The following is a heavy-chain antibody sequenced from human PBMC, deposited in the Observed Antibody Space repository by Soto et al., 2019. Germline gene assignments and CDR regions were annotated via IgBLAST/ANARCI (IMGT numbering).Heavy chain of an antibody. Sequence: QVQLVESGGGVVQPGRSLRLSCAASGFTFSSYGMHWVRQAPGKGLEWVAVISYDGSNKYYADSVKGRFTISRDNSKNTLYLQMNSLRAEDTAVYYCVVGATNYFDYWGQGTLVTVSS. J-gene: IGHJ4*02. CDR2: ISYDGSNK. CDR1: GFTFSSYG. V-gene: IGHV3-30*03. CDR3: VVGATNYFDY. D-gene: IGHD1-26*01.